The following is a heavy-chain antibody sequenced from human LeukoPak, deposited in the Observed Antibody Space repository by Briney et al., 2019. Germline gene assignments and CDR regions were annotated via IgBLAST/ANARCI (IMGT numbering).Heavy chain of an antibody. Sequence: GGSLRLSCAASGFTVSNNYMSWVRQAPGRPEWLSVSYSGETQYADSVKGRFTISRDDSKNTVYLQMNSLRDEDTATYYCVRDQFSWGQGTTVTVSS. V-gene: IGHV3-66*01. J-gene: IGHJ6*02. CDR3: VRDQFS. D-gene: IGHD3-3*01. CDR2: SYSGET. CDR1: GFTVSNNY.